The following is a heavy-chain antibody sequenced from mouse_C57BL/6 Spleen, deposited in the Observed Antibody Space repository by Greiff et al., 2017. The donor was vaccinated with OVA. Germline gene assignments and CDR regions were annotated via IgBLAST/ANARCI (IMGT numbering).Heavy chain of an antibody. D-gene: IGHD1-1*01. V-gene: IGHV1-69*01. CDR3: ARDYYGSSYEGGFDY. J-gene: IGHJ2*01. Sequence: QVQLQQPGAELVMPGASVKLSCKASGYTFTSYWMHWVKQRPGQGLEWIGEIDPSDSYTNYNQKFKGKSTLTVDKSSSTAYMQLSSLTSEDSAVYYCARDYYGSSYEGGFDYWGQGTTLTVSS. CDR1: GYTFTSYW. CDR2: IDPSDSYT.